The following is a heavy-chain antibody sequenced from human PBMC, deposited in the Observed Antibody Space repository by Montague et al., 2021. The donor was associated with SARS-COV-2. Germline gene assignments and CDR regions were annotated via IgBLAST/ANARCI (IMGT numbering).Heavy chain of an antibody. CDR1: GGSISSGSYY. J-gene: IGHJ6*02. D-gene: IGHD3-3*01. Sequence: TLSLICTVSGGSISSGSYYWSWIRQPAGKGLEWIGRIYTSGSTNYNPSLKSRVTISVDTSKNQFSLKLSSVTAADTAVYYCARDRVTIFGVVTGYGMDVWGQGTTVTVSS. V-gene: IGHV4-61*02. CDR3: ARDRVTIFGVVTGYGMDV. CDR2: IYTSGST.